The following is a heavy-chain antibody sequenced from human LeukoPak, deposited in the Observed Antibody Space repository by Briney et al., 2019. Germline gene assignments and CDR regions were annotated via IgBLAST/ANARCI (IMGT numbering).Heavy chain of an antibody. CDR3: ARDSKRTLGYCSGGSCYYGGY. Sequence: ASVKVSCKASGGTFSSYAISWVRQAPGQGLEWMGGIIPIFGTANYAQKFQGRVTITADESTSTAYMELSSLRSEDAAVYYCARDSKRTLGYCSGGSCYYGGYWGQGTLVTASS. J-gene: IGHJ4*02. CDR2: IIPIFGTA. V-gene: IGHV1-69*13. CDR1: GGTFSSYA. D-gene: IGHD2-15*01.